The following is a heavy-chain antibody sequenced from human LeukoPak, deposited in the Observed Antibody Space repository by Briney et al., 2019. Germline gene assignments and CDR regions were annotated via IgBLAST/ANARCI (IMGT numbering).Heavy chain of an antibody. CDR3: ARRNGPFDY. CDR2: INHSGST. V-gene: IGHV4-34*01. D-gene: IGHD1-1*01. CDR1: GGSFSGYY. Sequence: SETLSLTCAVYGGSFSGYYWSWIRQPPGKGLGWIGEINHSGSTNYNPSLKSRVTISVDRSKNQFSLKLSSVTAADTAVYYCARRNGPFDYWGQGTLVTVSS. J-gene: IGHJ4*02.